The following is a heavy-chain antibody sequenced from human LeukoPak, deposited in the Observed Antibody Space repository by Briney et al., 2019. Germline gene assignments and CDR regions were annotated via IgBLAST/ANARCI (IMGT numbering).Heavy chain of an antibody. CDR3: ARGVSWLVGRAPYAFDI. CDR2: IYYSGST. V-gene: IGHV4-39*07. CDR1: GGSISSSSYY. Sequence: PSETLSLTCTVSGGSISSSSYYWGWIRQPPGKGLEWIGSIYYSGSTYYNPSLKSRVTISVDTSKNQFSLKLSSVTAADTAVYYCARGVSWLVGRAPYAFDIWGQGTMVTVSS. D-gene: IGHD6-19*01. J-gene: IGHJ3*02.